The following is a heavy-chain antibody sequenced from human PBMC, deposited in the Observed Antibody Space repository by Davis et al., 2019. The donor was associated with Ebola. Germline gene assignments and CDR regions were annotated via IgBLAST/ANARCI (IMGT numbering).Heavy chain of an antibody. CDR1: GFTFSPYW. CDR2: INGDGSST. V-gene: IGHV3-74*01. Sequence: GESLKISCVASGFTFSPYWMHWIRLAPGKGLVWVSRINGDGSSTSYADPVKGRFTISRDNARNIVYLQMTSLRAKDTALYYCAPTDTSGNEAFDLWGRGTMVTVSS. CDR3: APTDTSGNEAFDL. J-gene: IGHJ3*01. D-gene: IGHD4-23*01.